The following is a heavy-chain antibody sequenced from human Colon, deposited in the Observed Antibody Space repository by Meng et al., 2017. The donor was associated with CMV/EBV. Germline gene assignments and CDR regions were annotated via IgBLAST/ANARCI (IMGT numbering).Heavy chain of an antibody. V-gene: IGHV3-30*04. CDR2: ISYDGSNQ. J-gene: IGHJ6*02. D-gene: IGHD1-7*01. Sequence: GESLKISCGASGFTFSSYAMHWVRQAPGKGLEWVAVISYDGSNQYYADSVKGRFTISRDNSKNTLYLQMNSLGAEDTAVYYCARAPVRGGWNYGFYGMDVWGQGTTVTVSS. CDR3: ARAPVRGGWNYGFYGMDV. CDR1: GFTFSSYA.